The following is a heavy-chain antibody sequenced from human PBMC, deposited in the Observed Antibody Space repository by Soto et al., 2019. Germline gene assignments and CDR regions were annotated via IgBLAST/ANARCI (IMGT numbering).Heavy chain of an antibody. CDR1: GGPFSSSGYY. J-gene: IGHJ6*02. D-gene: IGHD5-12*01. Sequence: QVQLQESGPGLVKPSQSLSLTCSVSGGPFSSSGYYWSWIRQPPGQGLERIGYILYSGTAYYNPSLKSRVTISIDTSKYNSSLRLTSVTAADTAVYYCARCLVVDRGSDYSAMDVWGQGPTVTVSS. CDR3: ARCLVVDRGSDYSAMDV. V-gene: IGHV4-30-4*08. CDR2: ILYSGTA.